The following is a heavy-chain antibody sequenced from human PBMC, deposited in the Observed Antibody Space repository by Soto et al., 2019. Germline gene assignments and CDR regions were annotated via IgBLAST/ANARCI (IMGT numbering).Heavy chain of an antibody. J-gene: IGHJ3*02. CDR3: ARGSSYCTNGVCNNAFDI. Sequence: ASVKVSCKASGYTFTSYGISWVRQAPGQGLEWMGWISAYNGNTNYAQKLQGRVTMTTDTSTSTAYMELRSLRSDDTAVYYCARGSSYCTNGVCNNAFDIWGQGTMVTVSS. V-gene: IGHV1-18*01. CDR2: ISAYNGNT. CDR1: GYTFTSYG. D-gene: IGHD2-8*01.